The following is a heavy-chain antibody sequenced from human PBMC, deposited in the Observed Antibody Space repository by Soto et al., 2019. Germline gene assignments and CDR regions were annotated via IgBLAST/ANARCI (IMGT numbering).Heavy chain of an antibody. CDR2: FIPIFGTA. CDR3: ARESSRYDISFYYFDY. D-gene: IGHD3-9*01. J-gene: IGHJ4*02. V-gene: IGHV1-69*01. CDR1: GGTFSSYA. Sequence: QVQLVQSGAEVKKPGSSVKVSCKASGGTFSSYAISWVRQAPGQGLEWMGGFIPIFGTANYAQKCQGRVTITADESTSTADMELSSLRSEDTAVYYCARESSRYDISFYYFDYWGQGTLVTVSS.